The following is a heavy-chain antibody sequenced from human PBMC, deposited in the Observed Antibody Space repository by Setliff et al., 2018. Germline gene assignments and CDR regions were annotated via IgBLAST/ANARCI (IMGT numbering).Heavy chain of an antibody. Sequence: GGSLRLSCSASGFTFSSLWMAWVRQAPGKGLEWVANINQGGSDQFYVESVKGRFTISRDNAKNSLYLQMNSLRVEDTAVYYCARDVFDFRTDQAGPWGQGTLVTVSS. J-gene: IGHJ5*02. V-gene: IGHV3-7*01. CDR1: GFTFSSLW. CDR3: ARDVFDFRTDQAGP. D-gene: IGHD3-3*01. CDR2: INQGGSDQ.